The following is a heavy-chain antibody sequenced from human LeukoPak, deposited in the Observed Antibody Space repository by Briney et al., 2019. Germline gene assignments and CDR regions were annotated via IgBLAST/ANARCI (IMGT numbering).Heavy chain of an antibody. CDR2: IIPILGIA. Sequence: SVKVSCKASGGTFSSYTISWVRQAPGQGLEWMGRIIPILGIANYAQKFQGRVTITADKSASTAYMELSSLRSEDTAVYYCARAGGNSVWYFDLWGRGTLVTVSS. J-gene: IGHJ2*01. D-gene: IGHD4-23*01. V-gene: IGHV1-69*02. CDR3: ARAGGNSVWYFDL. CDR1: GGTFSSYT.